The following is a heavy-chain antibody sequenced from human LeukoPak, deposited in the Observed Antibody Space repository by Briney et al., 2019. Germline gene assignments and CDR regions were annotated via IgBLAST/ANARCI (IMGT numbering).Heavy chain of an antibody. CDR2: ISYDGSNT. Sequence: QTGGSLRLSCAASGFTFSTYAMHWVRQAPGKGLEWVAVISYDGSNTYYADSVKGRFTISRDNSKNTLYLQMNSPSAEDTAVYYCASNWNYVRGYGMDVWGQGTTVTVSS. CDR1: GFTFSTYA. J-gene: IGHJ6*02. V-gene: IGHV3-30-3*01. D-gene: IGHD1-7*01. CDR3: ASNWNYVRGYGMDV.